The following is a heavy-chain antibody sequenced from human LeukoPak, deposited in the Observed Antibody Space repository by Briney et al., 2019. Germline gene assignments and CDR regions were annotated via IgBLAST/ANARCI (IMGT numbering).Heavy chain of an antibody. V-gene: IGHV3-30-3*01. Sequence: GGSLRLSCAASGFTVSSNFMSWVRQAPGKGLEWVAVISYDGSNKYYADSVKGRFTISRDNSKNTLYLQMNSLRAEDTAVYYCAREGRWEPRTVYLDYWGQGTLVTVSS. J-gene: IGHJ4*02. CDR2: ISYDGSNK. CDR1: GFTVSSNF. CDR3: AREGRWEPRTVYLDY. D-gene: IGHD1-26*01.